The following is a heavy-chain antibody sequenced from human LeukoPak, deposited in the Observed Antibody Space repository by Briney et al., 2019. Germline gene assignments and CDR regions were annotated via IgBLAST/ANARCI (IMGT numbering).Heavy chain of an antibody. CDR2: ISSSSSYI. D-gene: IGHD6-19*01. Sequence: PGGSLRLSCAASGFTFSRYSMNWVRQAPGKGLEWVSSISSSSSYIYYADSVKGRFTISRDNAKSSLYLQMNSLRAEDTAVYYCARVTSGGLSYWGQGTLVTVSS. CDR3: ARVTSGGLSY. V-gene: IGHV3-21*01. CDR1: GFTFSRYS. J-gene: IGHJ4*02.